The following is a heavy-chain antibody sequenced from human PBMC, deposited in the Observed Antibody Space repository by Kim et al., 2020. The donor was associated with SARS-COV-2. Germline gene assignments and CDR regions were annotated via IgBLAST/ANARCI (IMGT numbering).Heavy chain of an antibody. D-gene: IGHD3-22*01. CDR2: IYYSGST. Sequence: SETLSLTCTVSGGSISSGGYYWSWIRQHPGKGLEWIGYIYYSGSTYYNPSLKSRVTISVDTSKNQFSLKLSSVTAADTAVYYCARIRITMIVVANEFDYWGQGTLVTVSS. CDR3: ARIRITMIVVANEFDY. CDR1: GGSISSGGYY. J-gene: IGHJ4*02. V-gene: IGHV4-31*03.